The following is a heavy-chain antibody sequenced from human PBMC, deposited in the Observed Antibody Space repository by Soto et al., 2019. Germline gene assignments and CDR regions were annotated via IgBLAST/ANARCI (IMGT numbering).Heavy chain of an antibody. Sequence: QVQLQQSGPGLVKPSQTLSLSCAISGDSVSSNSAAWNWIRQSPSRGLEWLGRTNYRSKWYSGYAVAVKSRSTTNTDTSTNPFSLRLSSVTTEDTAVYYCVRDGNPDVVRGVNWYFDLWGRGTLVTVSS. J-gene: IGHJ2*01. D-gene: IGHD3-10*01. V-gene: IGHV6-1*01. CDR1: GDSVSSNSAA. CDR3: VRDGNPDVVRGVNWYFDL. CDR2: TNYRSKWYS.